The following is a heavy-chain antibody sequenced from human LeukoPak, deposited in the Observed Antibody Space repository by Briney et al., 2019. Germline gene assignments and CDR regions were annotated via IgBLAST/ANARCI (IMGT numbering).Heavy chain of an antibody. Sequence: GGSLRLSCAASGFTFSNYGMHWVRQAPGKGLEWVSRINSDGSSRNYADSVKGRFTISRDNAKNTLYLQMNSLKAEDTAVYYCARVVVGANNWFDPWGQGTLVTVSS. V-gene: IGHV3-74*01. CDR2: INSDGSSR. CDR3: ARVVVGANNWFDP. J-gene: IGHJ5*02. D-gene: IGHD1-26*01. CDR1: GFTFSNYG.